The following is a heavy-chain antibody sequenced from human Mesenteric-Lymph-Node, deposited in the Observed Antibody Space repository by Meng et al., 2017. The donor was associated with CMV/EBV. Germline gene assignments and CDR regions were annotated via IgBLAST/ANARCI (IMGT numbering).Heavy chain of an antibody. CDR2: IYYSGST. V-gene: IGHV4-61*01. D-gene: IGHD3-22*01. CDR1: GGSVSSGSYY. J-gene: IGHJ5*02. Sequence: SETRSLTCTVSGGSVSSGSYYWSWIRQPPGKGLEWIGYIYYSGSTNYNPSLKSRVTISVDTSKNQFSLKLSSVTAADTAVYYCARELTYYYDSSGYYFSWFDPWGQGTLVTVSS. CDR3: ARELTYYYDSSGYYFSWFDP.